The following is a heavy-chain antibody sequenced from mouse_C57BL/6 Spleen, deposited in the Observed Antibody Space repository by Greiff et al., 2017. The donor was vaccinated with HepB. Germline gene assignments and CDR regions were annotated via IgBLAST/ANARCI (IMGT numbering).Heavy chain of an antibody. CDR1: GYTFTSYW. Sequence: QVQLQQPGAELVMPGASVKLSCKASGYTFTSYWMHWVKQRPGQGLEWIGEIDPSDSYTNYNQKFKGKSTLTVDKSSSTAYMQLSSLTSEDSAVYYCARSADYGNYVGFAYWGQRTLVTVSA. V-gene: IGHV1-69*01. J-gene: IGHJ3*01. D-gene: IGHD2-1*01. CDR2: IDPSDSYT. CDR3: ARSADYGNYVGFAY.